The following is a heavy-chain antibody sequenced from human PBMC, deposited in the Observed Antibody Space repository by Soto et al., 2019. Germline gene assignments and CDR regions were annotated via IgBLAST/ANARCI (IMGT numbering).Heavy chain of an antibody. CDR3: ARDDYYDSSGRITFTFDY. D-gene: IGHD3-22*01. CDR2: INAGNGNT. Sequence: ASVKVSCKASGYTFTSYAMHWVRQAPGQRLEWMGWINAGNGNTKYSQKFQGRVTITRDTSASTAYMELSSLRSEDTAVYYCARDDYYDSSGRITFTFDYWGQGTLVTVSS. CDR1: GYTFTSYA. V-gene: IGHV1-3*01. J-gene: IGHJ4*02.